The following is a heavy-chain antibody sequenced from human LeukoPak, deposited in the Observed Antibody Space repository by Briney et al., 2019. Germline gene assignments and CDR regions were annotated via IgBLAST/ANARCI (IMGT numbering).Heavy chain of an antibody. CDR3: ARGKVVAGTPGQNSWDS. V-gene: IGHV4-4*02. CDR2: IYYSGST. D-gene: IGHD6-19*01. J-gene: IGHJ4*02. CDR1: GFTFSSYW. Sequence: GSLRLSCAASGFTFSSYWMSWVRQAPGKGLEWIGSIYYSGSTYYNPSLKSRVTISVDTSKNQFSLKLSSVTAADTAVYYCARGKVVAGTPGQNSWDSWGQGTLVTVSS.